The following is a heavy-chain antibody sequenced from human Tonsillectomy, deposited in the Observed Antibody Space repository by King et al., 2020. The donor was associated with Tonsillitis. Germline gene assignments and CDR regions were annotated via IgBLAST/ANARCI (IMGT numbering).Heavy chain of an antibody. CDR2: IYASGST. V-gene: IGHV4-4*07. CDR3: ARTGELRYFYYMDV. J-gene: IGHJ6*03. Sequence: VQLQESGPGLVKPSETLSLTCTVSGGSISSYYWSWIRQPAGKGLEWIGRIYASGSTNYNPSLKSRVTMSVDTSKNQFSLKLSSVTAADTAVYYCARTGELRYFYYMDVWGKGTTVTVSS. CDR1: GGSISSYY. D-gene: IGHD1-7*01.